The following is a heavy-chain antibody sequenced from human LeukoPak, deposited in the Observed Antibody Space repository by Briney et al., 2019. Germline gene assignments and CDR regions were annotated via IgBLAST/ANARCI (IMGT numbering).Heavy chain of an antibody. CDR1: GFTFDDYG. CDR2: INWNGGST. V-gene: IGHV3-20*04. D-gene: IGHD2-15*01. CDR3: AKGPVVRFDY. Sequence: PGGSLRLSCAASGFTFDDYGMSWVRQAPGKGLEWVSGINWNGGSTGYADSVKGRFTISRDNSKNTLYLQMNSLRAEDTAVYYCAKGPVVRFDYWGQGTLVTVSS. J-gene: IGHJ4*02.